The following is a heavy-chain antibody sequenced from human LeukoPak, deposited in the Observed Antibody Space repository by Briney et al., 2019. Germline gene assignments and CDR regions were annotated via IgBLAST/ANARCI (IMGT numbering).Heavy chain of an antibody. CDR1: GFTFSSYS. CDR3: ARDWFHAIDY. D-gene: IGHD2/OR15-2a*01. V-gene: IGHV3-21*01. CDR2: ISTSSSYI. Sequence: GGSLRLSCAASGFTFSSYSMNWVRQAPGKGLEWVSSISTSSSYIYYADSVKGRFTISRDNAKNSLYLQMSSLRAEDTALYYCARDWFHAIDYWGQGTLVTVSS. J-gene: IGHJ4*02.